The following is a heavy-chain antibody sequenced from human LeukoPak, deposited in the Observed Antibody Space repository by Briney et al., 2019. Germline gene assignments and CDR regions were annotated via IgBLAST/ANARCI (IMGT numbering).Heavy chain of an antibody. CDR2: INHSGST. Sequence: SETLSLTCAVYGGSFSGYYWNWIRQPPGKGLEWIGEINHSGSTNYNPSRESRVTISAVISKSQFSQKLSSETAADTAVYHCARHYYYYCNIDVWGKGTTVTISS. CDR1: GGSFSGYY. CDR3: ARHYYYYCNIDV. V-gene: IGHV4-34*01. J-gene: IGHJ6*03.